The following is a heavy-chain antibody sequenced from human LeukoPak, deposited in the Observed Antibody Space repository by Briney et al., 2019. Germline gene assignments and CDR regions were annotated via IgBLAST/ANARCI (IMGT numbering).Heavy chain of an antibody. V-gene: IGHV1-2*02. CDR2: INPNSGGT. CDR3: ARGHYCSSTSCYVDWFDP. CDR1: GYTFTGYY. J-gene: IGHJ5*02. D-gene: IGHD2-2*01. Sequence: ASVKVSCKASGYTFTGYYMHWVRQAPGQGLEWMGWINPNSGGTNYAQKFQGRVTMTRDTSISTAYMELSRLRSDDTAVYYCARGHYCSSTSCYVDWFDPWGQGTLVTVSS.